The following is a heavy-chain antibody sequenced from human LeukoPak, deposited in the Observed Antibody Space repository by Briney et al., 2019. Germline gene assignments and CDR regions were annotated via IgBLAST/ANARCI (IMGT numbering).Heavy chain of an antibody. CDR3: ARDCSGGSCYGAFDI. D-gene: IGHD2-15*01. J-gene: IGHJ3*02. CDR1: GASIRSGDYY. V-gene: IGHV4-30-4*01. Sequence: SETLSLTCTVSGASIRSGDYYWSWIRQPPGKGLKWIGYIYDSGSTYYNPSLKSRITISVDTSENRFSLKLSSVTATDTAVYYCARDCSGGSCYGAFDIWGQGTMVTVSS. CDR2: IYDSGST.